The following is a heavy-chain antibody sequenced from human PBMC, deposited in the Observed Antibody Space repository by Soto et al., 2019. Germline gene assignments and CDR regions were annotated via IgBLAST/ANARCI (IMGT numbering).Heavy chain of an antibody. CDR3: TRAAYDILTGHYNGGAFEI. V-gene: IGHV1-46*01. CDR2: INPSGGST. CDR1: GYTFTSYY. Sequence: GASVKVSCKAXGYTFTSYYMHLSRHYPGQGLEWMGIINPSGGSTSYAQKFQGRVIMTTDTSTTTAYLELRSLRSDDTAIYYCTRAAYDILTGHYNGGAFEIWGQGTMVTVSS. D-gene: IGHD3-9*01. J-gene: IGHJ3*02.